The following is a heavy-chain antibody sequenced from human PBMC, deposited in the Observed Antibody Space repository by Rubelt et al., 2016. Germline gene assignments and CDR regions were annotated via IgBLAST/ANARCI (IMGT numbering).Heavy chain of an antibody. D-gene: IGHD5-18*01. J-gene: IGHJ6*02. V-gene: IGHV3-15*01. CDR3: TRSSGYTYGPRGYFYGMDV. Sequence: GSGGGLVQPGGSLRLSCAVSGFSFSTYWMRWVRQAPGKGLEWVGRIKSNPDGGTVDYAAPVKGRFTISRDDSKNTVHLQMNSLRTEDTALYYCTRSSGYTYGPRGYFYGMDVWGQGTTVAVSS. CDR2: IKSNPDGGTV. CDR1: GFSFSTYW.